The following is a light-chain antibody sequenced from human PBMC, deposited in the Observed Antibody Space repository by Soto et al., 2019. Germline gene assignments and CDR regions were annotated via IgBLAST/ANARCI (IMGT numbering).Light chain of an antibody. CDR3: QQFDKLIT. CDR2: VAS. J-gene: IGKJ4*01. Sequence: EIVLTQSPATLSLSPGERATLSCGASQSITNNFLAWYQQRPGLAPRLLIYVASNRAAGIPDRFSGSGSGTDFTLTISRLEPEDFAVYYCQQFDKLITFGGGTNVEI. CDR1: QSITNNF. V-gene: IGKV3D-20*01.